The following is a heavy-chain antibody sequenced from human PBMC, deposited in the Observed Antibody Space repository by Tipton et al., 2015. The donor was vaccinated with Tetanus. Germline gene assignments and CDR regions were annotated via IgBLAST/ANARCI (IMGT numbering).Heavy chain of an antibody. CDR3: ARGVTDGYNRRFDY. V-gene: IGHV4-4*07. CDR1: RGPISSYY. J-gene: IGHJ4*02. D-gene: IGHD5-24*01. CDR2: ISNGNT. Sequence: TLSLTCTVTRGPISSYYWSWIRQPVGKGLEWIGHISNGNTDYTPSLKSRVTLSVDTSTNQFSMKLRSVTAADTAVYYCARGVTDGYNRRFDYWGQGARVAV.